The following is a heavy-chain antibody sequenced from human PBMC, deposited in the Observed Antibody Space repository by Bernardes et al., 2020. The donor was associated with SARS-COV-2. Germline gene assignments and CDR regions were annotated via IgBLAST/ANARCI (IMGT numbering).Heavy chain of an antibody. CDR2: ISYDGSNK. V-gene: IGHV3-30*04. D-gene: IGHD2-2*01. Sequence: GGSLRLSCAASGFTFSSYAMHWVRQAPGKGLEWVAVISYDGSNKYYADSVKGRFTISRDNSKNTLYLQMNSLRAEDTAVYYCARGDLDIVVVPVFDYWGQGTLVTVSS. CDR1: GFTFSSYA. J-gene: IGHJ4*02. CDR3: ARGDLDIVVVPVFDY.